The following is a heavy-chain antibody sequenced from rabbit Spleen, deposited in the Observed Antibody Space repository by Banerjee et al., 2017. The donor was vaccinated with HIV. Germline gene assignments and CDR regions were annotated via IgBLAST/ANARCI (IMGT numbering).Heavy chain of an antibody. CDR2: IDTSSGST. V-gene: IGHV1S45*01. Sequence: QEQLVESGGGLVQPEGSLTLTCTVSGFSFSSTYYMCWVRQAPGKGLEWIACIDTSSGSTWYANWAKGRFTISKPSSTTVTLQVTSLTAADTATYFCARSSSASGGWAIDVWGQGTLVTVS. CDR3: ARSSSASGGWAIDV. J-gene: IGHJ4*01. D-gene: IGHD1-1*01. CDR1: GFSFSSTYY.